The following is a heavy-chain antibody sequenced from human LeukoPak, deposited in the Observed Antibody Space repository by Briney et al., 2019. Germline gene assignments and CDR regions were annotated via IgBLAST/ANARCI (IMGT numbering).Heavy chain of an antibody. CDR2: ISPTGSTT. J-gene: IGHJ4*02. CDR3: ARGDHSGYYDYFDY. D-gene: IGHD3-22*01. Sequence: GGSLRLSCIASGFSFSGHWMHWARQLPGKGLVWVSRISPTGSTTSYADSVKGRFTVSRDNSKNTLYLQMNSLRAEDTAMYYCARGDHSGYYDYFDYWGQGALVTVSS. V-gene: IGHV3-74*01. CDR1: GFSFSGHW.